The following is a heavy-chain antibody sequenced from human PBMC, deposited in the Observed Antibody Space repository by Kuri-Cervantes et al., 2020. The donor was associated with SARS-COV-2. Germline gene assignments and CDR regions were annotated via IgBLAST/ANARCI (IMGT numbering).Heavy chain of an antibody. CDR2: IKQDGSEK. D-gene: IGHD4-11*01. CDR1: GFTFSSYW. Sequence: GESLKISCAASGFTFSSYWMSWVRQAPGKGLEWVANIKQDGSEKYYVDSVKGRFTISRDNAKNSLYLQMNSLRAEDRAVYYCAREGGEGSNYVPINWFDPWGQGTLVTVSS. V-gene: IGHV3-7*01. CDR3: AREGGEGSNYVPINWFDP. J-gene: IGHJ5*02.